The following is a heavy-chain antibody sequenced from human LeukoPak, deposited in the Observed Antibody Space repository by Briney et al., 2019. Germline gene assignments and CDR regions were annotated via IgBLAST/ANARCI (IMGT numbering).Heavy chain of an antibody. D-gene: IGHD6-13*01. J-gene: IGHJ4*02. CDR2: IRSNGDTT. CDR1: GFNFRNYA. V-gene: IGHV3-23*01. CDR3: AKDFKGLTIVAAGAFDY. Sequence: GGSLKLSCEASGFNFRNYAMRWVRQSPDKGLEWISMIRSNGDTTHYSDSVRGRFTISRDNSKNTLYLQMKSLRAEDTAVYYCAKDFKGLTIVAAGAFDYWGQGTLVTVSS.